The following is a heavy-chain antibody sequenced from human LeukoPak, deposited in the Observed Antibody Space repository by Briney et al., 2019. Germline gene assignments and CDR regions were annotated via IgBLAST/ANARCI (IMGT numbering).Heavy chain of an antibody. V-gene: IGHV3-48*04. Sequence: GGSLRLSCAACGFTFSSYSMNWVRQAPGKGLEWVSYISSSSSTIYYADSVKGRFTISRDNAKNSLYLQMNSLRAEDTAVYYCARDQRDSSSSEYYYYYYYMDVWGKGTTVTVSS. J-gene: IGHJ6*03. CDR3: ARDQRDSSSSEYYYYYYYMDV. CDR1: GFTFSSYS. CDR2: ISSSSSTI. D-gene: IGHD6-6*01.